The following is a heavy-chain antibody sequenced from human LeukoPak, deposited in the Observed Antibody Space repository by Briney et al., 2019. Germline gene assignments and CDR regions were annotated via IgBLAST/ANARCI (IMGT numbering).Heavy chain of an antibody. CDR2: IYYSGST. CDR1: GGSFSDYY. D-gene: IGHD3-10*01. CDR3: ARELYGSGSSQDY. Sequence: SETLSLTCAVYGGSFSDYYWSWIRQPPGKGLEWIGYIYYSGSTYYNPSLKSRVTISVDTSKNQFSLKLSSVTAADTAVYYCARELYGSGSSQDYWGQGTLVTVSS. J-gene: IGHJ4*02. V-gene: IGHV4-30-4*01.